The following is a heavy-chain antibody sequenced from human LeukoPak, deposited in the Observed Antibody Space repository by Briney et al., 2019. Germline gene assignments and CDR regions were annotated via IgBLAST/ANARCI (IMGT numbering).Heavy chain of an antibody. CDR1: GLTFDEFT. D-gene: IGHD1-1*01. CDR2: ITSGGLST. CDR3: VAISVAGTTFLDF. Sequence: ETLSLSCAVSGLTFDEFTLHWVRQAPGKGLKWVSLITSGGLSTFYADSVTGRFTISRDNSANSLYLQLTSLRTEDSALYYCVAISVAGTTFLDFWGQGTLVTVSS. J-gene: IGHJ4*02. V-gene: IGHV3-43*01.